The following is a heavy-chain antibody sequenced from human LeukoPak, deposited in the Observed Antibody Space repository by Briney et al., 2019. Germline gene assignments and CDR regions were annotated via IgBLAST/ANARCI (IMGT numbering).Heavy chain of an antibody. CDR2: IWYDGSNK. V-gene: IGHV3-33*01. CDR1: GFTFSTYG. Sequence: GGSLRLSCAASGFTFSTYGMHWVRQAPGKGLEWVAVIWYDGSNKYYEDSVKGRFTISRDNSKNTLYLQMNSLRAEDTAVYYCAGGPYYYDSSGYPGGLDYWGQGTLVTVSS. D-gene: IGHD3-22*01. CDR3: AGGPYYYDSSGYPGGLDY. J-gene: IGHJ4*02.